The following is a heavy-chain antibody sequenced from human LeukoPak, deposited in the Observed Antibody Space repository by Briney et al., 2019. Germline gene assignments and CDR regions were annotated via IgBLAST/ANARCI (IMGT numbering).Heavy chain of an antibody. CDR1: GFTFSTYA. CDR2: ILGSVGSNT. CDR3: AKGVLRSSPDH. Sequence: QPGGSLRLSCAASGFTFSTYAMSWVGQAPGKGLEWVSTILGSVGSNTYYADSVEGRFTISRDTSKNTLYLQMNTLRAEDTAVYYCAKGVLRSSPDHWGQGTLVTVSS. J-gene: IGHJ4*02. V-gene: IGHV3-23*01. D-gene: IGHD3-3*01.